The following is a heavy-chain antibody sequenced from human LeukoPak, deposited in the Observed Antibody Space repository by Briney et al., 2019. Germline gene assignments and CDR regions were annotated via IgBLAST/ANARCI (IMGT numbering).Heavy chain of an antibody. CDR2: ISGSGGST. J-gene: IGHJ4*02. CDR1: GFTFSSYA. CDR3: ARGYSYGPSKYYFDY. Sequence: GGSLRLSCAASGFTFSSYAMSWVRQAPGKGLEWVSAISGSGGSTYYADSVKGRFTISRDNSKNTLYLQMNSLRAEDTAVYYCARGYSYGPSKYYFDYWGQGTLVTVSS. V-gene: IGHV3-23*01. D-gene: IGHD5-18*01.